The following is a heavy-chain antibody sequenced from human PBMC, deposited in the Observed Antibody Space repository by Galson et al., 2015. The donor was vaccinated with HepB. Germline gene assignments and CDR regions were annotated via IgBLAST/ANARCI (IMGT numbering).Heavy chain of an antibody. V-gene: IGHV3-66*01. D-gene: IGHD6-13*01. CDR2: IYSGGST. J-gene: IGHJ4*02. CDR1: GFTVSSNY. CDR3: ARDGPAAAGDY. Sequence: SLRLSCAASGFTVSSNYMSWVRQAPGKGLEWVSVIYSGGSTYYADSVKGRFTISRDNSKNTLYLQMNSLRAEDTAVYYCARDGPAAAGDYWGQGTLVTVSS.